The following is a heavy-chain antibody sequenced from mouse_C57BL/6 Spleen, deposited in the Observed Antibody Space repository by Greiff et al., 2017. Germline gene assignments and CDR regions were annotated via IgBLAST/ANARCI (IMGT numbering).Heavy chain of an antibody. V-gene: IGHV1-7*01. CDR1: GYTFTSYW. CDR3: AISIYYYGSSYWYFDV. Sequence: VQLQESGAELAKPGASVKLSCKASGYTFTSYWMHWVKQRPGQGLEWIGYINPSSGYTKYNQKFKDQATLTADKSSSTAYMQLSSLTYEDSAVYYCAISIYYYGSSYWYFDVWGTGTTVTVSS. CDR2: INPSSGYT. D-gene: IGHD1-1*01. J-gene: IGHJ1*03.